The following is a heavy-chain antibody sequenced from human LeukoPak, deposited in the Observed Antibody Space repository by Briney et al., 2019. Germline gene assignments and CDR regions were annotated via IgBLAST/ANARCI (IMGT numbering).Heavy chain of an antibody. CDR2: LYSDDTT. D-gene: IGHD6-6*01. CDR3: ARGPNSNWSGLDF. CDR1: GFIVNSNY. Sequence: GGSLRLSCAASGFIVNSNYMNWVRQAPGKGLEWVSVLYSDDTTYYADSVKGRFTISRDNSKNTLYLQMNNLRAEDTAVYYCARGPNSNWSGLDFWGQGTLLTVSS. V-gene: IGHV3-53*01. J-gene: IGHJ4*02.